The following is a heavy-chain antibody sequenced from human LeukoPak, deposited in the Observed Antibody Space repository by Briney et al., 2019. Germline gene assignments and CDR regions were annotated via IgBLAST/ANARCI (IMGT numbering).Heavy chain of an antibody. V-gene: IGHV1-3*02. CDR3: ARGKANHYGSGSLDY. CDR2: SNAGNGNT. D-gene: IGHD3-10*01. Sequence: GASVKVSCKASGYTFTSYAMHWVRQAPGQRLEWMGWSNAGNGNTKYSQEFQGRVTITRDTSASTAYMELSSLRSEDMAVYYCARGKANHYGSGSLDYWGQGTRVTVSS. J-gene: IGHJ4*02. CDR1: GYTFTSYA.